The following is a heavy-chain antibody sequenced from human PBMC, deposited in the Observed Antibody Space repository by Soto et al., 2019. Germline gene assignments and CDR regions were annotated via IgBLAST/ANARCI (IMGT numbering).Heavy chain of an antibody. CDR3: AKNQGVELVPLATVDWFDP. J-gene: IGHJ5*02. CDR2: ISGSGFKK. CDR1: GFIFENFG. V-gene: IGHV3-23*01. D-gene: IGHD1-26*01. Sequence: GGSLRLSCAASGFIFENFGMSWVRQAPGKGLDWISSISGSGFKKYYADSVKGRFTISRDNSKSTVYLELNNLSAEDTAVYHCAKNQGVELVPLATVDWFDPWGQGSVVTVSS.